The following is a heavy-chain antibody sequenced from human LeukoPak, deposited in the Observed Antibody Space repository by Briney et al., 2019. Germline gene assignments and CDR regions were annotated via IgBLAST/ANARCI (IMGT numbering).Heavy chain of an antibody. D-gene: IGHD6-6*01. Sequence: SETLSLTCTVSGGSISSYYWSWIRQPPGKGLEWIGYIYYSGSTNYNPSLKSRVTISVDTSKNQFSLKLSSVTAADTAVYYCARAKYSMVKRQLAIGQFDPWGQGTLVTVSS. CDR1: GGSISSYY. CDR3: ARAKYSMVKRQLAIGQFDP. V-gene: IGHV4-59*01. J-gene: IGHJ5*02. CDR2: IYYSGST.